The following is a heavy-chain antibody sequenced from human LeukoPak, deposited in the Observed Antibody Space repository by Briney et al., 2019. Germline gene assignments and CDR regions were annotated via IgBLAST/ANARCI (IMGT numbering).Heavy chain of an antibody. J-gene: IGHJ6*02. CDR3: ARSPALGRYSYRYYYGMDV. CDR2: ISSSGSTI. Sequence: GGSLRLSCAASGFTFSDYYMSWIRQAPGKGLEWVSYISSSGSTIYYADSVKGRFTISRDNAKNSLYLQMNSLRAEDTAVYYCARSPALGRYSYRYYYGMDVWGQGTTVTVSS. D-gene: IGHD3-9*01. V-gene: IGHV3-11*01. CDR1: GFTFSDYY.